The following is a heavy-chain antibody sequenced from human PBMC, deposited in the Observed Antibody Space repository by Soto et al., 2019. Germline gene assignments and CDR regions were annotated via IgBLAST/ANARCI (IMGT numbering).Heavy chain of an antibody. D-gene: IGHD3-9*01. CDR2: IKSKTDGGTT. Sequence: EVQLVESGGGLVKPGGSLRLSCAASGFTFSNAWMSWVRQAPGKGLEWVGRIKSKTDGGTTDYAAPVKGRFTISRDDSKNTLYLQMNSLKTEDTAVYYCTTGRGQKLRYFDWLLLLDYWGQGTLVTVSS. CDR1: GFTFSNAW. CDR3: TTGRGQKLRYFDWLLLLDY. V-gene: IGHV3-15*01. J-gene: IGHJ4*02.